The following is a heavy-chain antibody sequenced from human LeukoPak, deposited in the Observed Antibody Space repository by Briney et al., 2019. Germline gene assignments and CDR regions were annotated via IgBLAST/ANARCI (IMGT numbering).Heavy chain of an antibody. CDR1: GFTFSSYG. D-gene: IGHD6-19*01. Sequence: PGGSLRLSCAASGFTFSSYGVHWVRQAPGKGLEWVAVISYDGSNKYYADSVKGRFTISRDNSKNTLYLQMNSLRAEDTAVYYCAKERGSGWLDYWGQGTLVTVSS. J-gene: IGHJ4*02. V-gene: IGHV3-30*18. CDR2: ISYDGSNK. CDR3: AKERGSGWLDY.